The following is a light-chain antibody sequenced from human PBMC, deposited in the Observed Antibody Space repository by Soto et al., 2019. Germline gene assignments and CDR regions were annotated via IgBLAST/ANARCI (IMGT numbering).Light chain of an antibody. CDR2: EDN. CDR1: SGSIASNY. J-gene: IGLJ2*01. Sequence: NFMLTQPHSVSESPGKTVTISCTGSSGSIASNYVQWYQQRPGSAPTTVIYEDNQRPSGVPDRFSGSIDSSSNSASLTISGLKTEDEADYYCQSYDSSNHVVFGGGTQLPS. CDR3: QSYDSSNHVV. V-gene: IGLV6-57*02.